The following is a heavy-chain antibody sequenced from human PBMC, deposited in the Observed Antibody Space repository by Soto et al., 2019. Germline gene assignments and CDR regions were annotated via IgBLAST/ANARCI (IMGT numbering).Heavy chain of an antibody. V-gene: IGHV5-51*01. CDR1: GYSFTSYW. CDR2: IYPGDSDT. CDR3: ATPGTTITPDPDAFDI. J-gene: IGHJ3*02. D-gene: IGHD1-1*01. Sequence: PGESLKISCKGSGYSFTSYWIGWVRQMPGKGLEWMGIIYPGDSDTRYSPSFQGQVTISADKSISTAYLQWSSLKASDTAMYYCATPGTTITPDPDAFDIWGQGTMVTVSS.